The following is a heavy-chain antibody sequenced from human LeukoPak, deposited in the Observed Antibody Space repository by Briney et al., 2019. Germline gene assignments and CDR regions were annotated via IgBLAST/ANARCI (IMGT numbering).Heavy chain of an antibody. CDR3: ARDQGLFAMVRGVIIRVGAFDI. J-gene: IGHJ3*02. Sequence: GGSLRLSCAASGFTVSYNYMSWVRQAPGKGLEWVSVIYSGGSTDYADSVKGRFTISTDNSKNTLHLQMNSLRAEDTAVYYCARDQGLFAMVRGVIIRVGAFDIWGQGTMVTVSS. CDR1: GFTVSYNY. CDR2: IYSGGST. D-gene: IGHD3-10*01. V-gene: IGHV3-53*01.